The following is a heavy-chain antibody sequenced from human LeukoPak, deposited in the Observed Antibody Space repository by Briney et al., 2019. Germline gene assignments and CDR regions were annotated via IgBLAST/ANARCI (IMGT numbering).Heavy chain of an antibody. CDR2: IIPIFGTA. CDR1: GGTFSSYA. CDR3: ARVTLYNWNSNWFDP. V-gene: IGHV1-69*05. D-gene: IGHD1-7*01. Sequence: GSSVKVSCKASGGTFSSYAISWVRQAPGQGLEWMGGIIPIFGTANYAQKFQGRVTITTDESTSTAYMELSSLRSEDTVVYYCARVTLYNWNSNWFDPWGQGTLVTVSS. J-gene: IGHJ5*02.